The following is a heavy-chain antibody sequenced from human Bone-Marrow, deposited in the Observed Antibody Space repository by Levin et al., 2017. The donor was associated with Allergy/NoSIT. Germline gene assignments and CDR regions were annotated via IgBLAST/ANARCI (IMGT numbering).Heavy chain of an antibody. CDR3: AAGLRGLATITRVHS. J-gene: IGHJ5*01. V-gene: IGHV3-21*01. CDR2: ISSSSRNI. D-gene: IGHD5-24*01. Sequence: GESLKISCAASGFTFISDTMAWVRQAPGKGLEWVSSISSSSRNIYYADSLKGRFTISRDNAKNSLYLQMSSLRVEDTAVYYCAAGLRGLATITRVHSWGHGPLVTVSS. CDR1: GFTFISDT.